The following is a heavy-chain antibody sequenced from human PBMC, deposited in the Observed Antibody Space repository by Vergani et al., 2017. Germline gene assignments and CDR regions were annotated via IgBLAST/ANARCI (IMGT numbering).Heavy chain of an antibody. D-gene: IGHD1-26*01. Sequence: EVQLVESGGGLVKPGGSLRLSCAASGFTFSSYSMNWVRQAPGKGLEWVSSISSSSSYIYYADSGKGRFTISRDNAKNSLYLQMNSLRAEDTAVYYCARRSTWGSYYYGMDVWGQGTTVTVSS. CDR3: ARRSTWGSYYYGMDV. CDR2: ISSSSSYI. J-gene: IGHJ6*02. CDR1: GFTFSSYS. V-gene: IGHV3-21*01.